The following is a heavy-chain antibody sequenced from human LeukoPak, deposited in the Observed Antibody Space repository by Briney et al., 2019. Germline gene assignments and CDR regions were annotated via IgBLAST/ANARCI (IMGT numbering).Heavy chain of an antibody. V-gene: IGHV3-20*04. CDR2: INWNGGST. CDR3: AKYPRLVPLDYFDY. D-gene: IGHD3-9*01. Sequence: GGSLRLSCAASGFTFDDYGMSWVRQAPGKGLEWVSGINWNGGSTGYADSVKGRFTISRDNAKNSLYLQMNSLRAEDTAVYYCAKYPRLVPLDYFDYWGQGTLVTVSS. CDR1: GFTFDDYG. J-gene: IGHJ4*02.